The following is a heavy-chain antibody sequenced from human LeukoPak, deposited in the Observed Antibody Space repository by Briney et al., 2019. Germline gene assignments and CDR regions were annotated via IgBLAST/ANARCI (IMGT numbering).Heavy chain of an antibody. V-gene: IGHV3-48*04. Sequence: GGSLRLSCAASGFTFSSYAMSWIRQAPGKGLEWISYIYTSSSTIYYADSVKGRFTISRDNAKNSVYLQMNSLRAEDTAVYYCARGHYGLDVWGQGTTVTVSS. CDR3: ARGHYGLDV. J-gene: IGHJ6*02. CDR1: GFTFSSYA. CDR2: IYTSSSTI.